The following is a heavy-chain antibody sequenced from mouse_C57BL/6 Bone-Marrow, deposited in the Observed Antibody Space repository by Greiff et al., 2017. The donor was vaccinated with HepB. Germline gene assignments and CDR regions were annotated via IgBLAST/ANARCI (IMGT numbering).Heavy chain of an antibody. Sequence: VKLMESGAELARPGASVKLSCKASGYTFTSYGISWVKQRTGQGLEWIGEIYPRSGNTYYNEKFKGKATLTADKSSSTAYMELRSLTSEDSAVYFCASIMSRYFDYWGQGTTLTVSS. D-gene: IGHD1-1*01. CDR1: GYTFTSYG. CDR3: ASIMSRYFDY. J-gene: IGHJ2*01. CDR2: IYPRSGNT. V-gene: IGHV1-81*01.